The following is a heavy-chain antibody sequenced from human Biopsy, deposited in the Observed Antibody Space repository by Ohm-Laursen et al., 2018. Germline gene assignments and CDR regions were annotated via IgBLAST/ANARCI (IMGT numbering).Heavy chain of an antibody. J-gene: IGHJ1*01. CDR1: GYTFTGQY. CDR3: AKGQDLRGGAEYFQH. CDR2: INPHSGTT. D-gene: IGHD2-15*01. Sequence: ASVKVSCKASGYTFTGQYLHWVRQVPGQGLEWMGWINPHSGTTKFAQDFQGRVTMTRDTSITTAYVELRRLRSDDTAVYYCAKGQDLRGGAEYFQHWGQGALVTVSS. V-gene: IGHV1-2*02.